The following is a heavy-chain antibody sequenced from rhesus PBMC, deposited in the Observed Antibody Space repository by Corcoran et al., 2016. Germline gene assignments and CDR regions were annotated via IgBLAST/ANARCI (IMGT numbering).Heavy chain of an antibody. J-gene: IGHJ4*01. V-gene: IGHV4-169*02. CDR2: IYGSGNST. Sequence: QLQLQESGPGLVKPSETLSVTCAVSGGSISSSYWSWIRQAPGKGLEWIGYIYGSGNSTNYKPALKSRVTLSVDASKKQLSLKLGSVTAADTAVYYCASGGYGSCLTTDYFDYWGQGVLVTVSS. CDR1: GGSISSSY. CDR3: ASGGYGSCLTTDYFDY. D-gene: IGHD4-4*01.